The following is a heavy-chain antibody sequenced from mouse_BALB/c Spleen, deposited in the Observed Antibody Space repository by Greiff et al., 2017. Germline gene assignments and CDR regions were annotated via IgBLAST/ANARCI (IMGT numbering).Heavy chain of an antibody. J-gene: IGHJ4*01. Sequence: VQLQQSGAELVKPGASVKLSCTASGFNIKDTYMHWVKQRPEQGLEWIGRIDPANGNTKYDPKFQGKATITADTSSNTAYLQLSSLTSEDTAVYYCARLSMITTRAMDYWGQGTSVTVSS. V-gene: IGHV14-3*02. CDR3: ARLSMITTRAMDY. CDR1: GFNIKDTY. CDR2: IDPANGNT. D-gene: IGHD2-4*01.